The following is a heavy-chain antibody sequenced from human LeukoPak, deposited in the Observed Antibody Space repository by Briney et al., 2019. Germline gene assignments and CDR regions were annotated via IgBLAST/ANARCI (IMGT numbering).Heavy chain of an antibody. J-gene: IGHJ5*02. Sequence: SETLSLTCTVSGGSISRGDYYWSWIRQPPGKGLEWIGYIYYSGSTYYNPSLKSRVTISVDTSKSQFSLKLSSVTAADTAVYYCARGDSQYCGGDCYHNWFDPWGQGTLVTVSS. V-gene: IGHV4-30-4*01. CDR3: ARGDSQYCGGDCYHNWFDP. CDR1: GGSISRGDYY. D-gene: IGHD2-21*02. CDR2: IYYSGST.